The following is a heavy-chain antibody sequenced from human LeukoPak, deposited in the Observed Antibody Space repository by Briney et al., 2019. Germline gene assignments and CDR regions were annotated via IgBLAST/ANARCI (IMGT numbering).Heavy chain of an antibody. CDR1: GSTFSVYY. J-gene: IGHJ4*02. D-gene: IGHD5-18*01. CDR2: ISSCGSTT. V-gene: IGHV3-11*04. Sequence: GGSRTLSCAASGSTFSVYYMSWVRPAPGKGLEWVSYISSCGSTTHYADSVKGRFTIYTDNAKNTMYLQINSLRAEDTAVYYCARVHRVNYRVATASFDYWGEGTLVSVSS. CDR3: ARVHRVNYRVATASFDY.